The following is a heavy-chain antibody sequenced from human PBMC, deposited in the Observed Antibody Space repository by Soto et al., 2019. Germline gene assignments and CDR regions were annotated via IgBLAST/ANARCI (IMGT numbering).Heavy chain of an antibody. D-gene: IGHD3-9*01. CDR3: ASAQKNYDILTGPPLPPDY. J-gene: IGHJ4*02. V-gene: IGHV3-33*01. CDR1: GFIFSTYG. Sequence: GGSLRLSCVASGFIFSTYGMHWVRQAPGKGLEWVAVIWSAGTNKYYADSVKGRFTISRDNSKNTLYLQMNSLRAEDTAVYYCASAQKNYDILTGPPLPPDYWGQGTLVTVSS. CDR2: IWSAGTNK.